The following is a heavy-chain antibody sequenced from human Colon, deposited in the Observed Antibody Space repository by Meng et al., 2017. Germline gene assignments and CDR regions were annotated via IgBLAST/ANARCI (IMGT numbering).Heavy chain of an antibody. Sequence: QVQRQESGPGLVKPSGTLSRTCTVSGGSITSSDWWSWVRQTPGKGLEWIGETYQNGRPNYNPSLKSRVTISVDKSKNQFSLNMTSVTAADTAVYYCAREVVVAGTRNWLDPWGQGILVTVSS. D-gene: IGHD6-19*01. J-gene: IGHJ5*02. V-gene: IGHV4-4*02. CDR1: GGSITSSDW. CDR3: AREVVVAGTRNWLDP. CDR2: TYQNGRP.